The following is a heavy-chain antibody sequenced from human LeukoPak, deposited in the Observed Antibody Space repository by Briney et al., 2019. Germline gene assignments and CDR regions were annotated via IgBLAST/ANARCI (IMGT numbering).Heavy chain of an antibody. CDR3: ARVDYYGLGSYSPPDY. CDR2: IYYSGST. J-gene: IGHJ4*02. Sequence: SETLSLTCTVSGGSVSSGGYYWSWIRQHPGKGLEWIGYIYYSGSTFYNPSLKSRVTISVDKSKNQFSLKLRSVTAADTAVYYCARVDYYGLGSYSPPDYWGQGTLVTVSS. CDR1: GGSVSSGGYY. D-gene: IGHD3-10*01. V-gene: IGHV4-31*03.